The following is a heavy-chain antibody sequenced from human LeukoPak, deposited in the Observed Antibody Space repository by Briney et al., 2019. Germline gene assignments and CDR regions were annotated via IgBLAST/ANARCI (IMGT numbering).Heavy chain of an antibody. CDR1: GDSISSYY. J-gene: IGHJ5*02. Sequence: PSETLSLTCTVSGDSISSYYWSWIRQPPGGGLEWVGYIHHSGSTNYNPSLKSRVTTSVDTSKNQFSLNLISVTAADTAVYYCARALRQQLVTGWFDPWGQGTLVTVSS. CDR3: ARALRQQLVTGWFDP. CDR2: IHHSGST. V-gene: IGHV4-59*01. D-gene: IGHD6-13*01.